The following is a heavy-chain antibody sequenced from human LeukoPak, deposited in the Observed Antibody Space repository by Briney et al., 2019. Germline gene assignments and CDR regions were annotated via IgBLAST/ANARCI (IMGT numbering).Heavy chain of an antibody. CDR2: ISGRGGST. J-gene: IGHJ4*02. Sequence: GGSLRLSCAASGFTFNSYAMNWVRQAPGKGLEWVSAISGRGGSTYYADYVKGRSTISRDNSKNMLYLQMNSLRAEDTAVYYCAKSMAGYCDSTIDNWGRGTLVTVSS. CDR1: GFTFNSYA. V-gene: IGHV3-23*01. D-gene: IGHD2-2*01. CDR3: AKSMAGYCDSTIDN.